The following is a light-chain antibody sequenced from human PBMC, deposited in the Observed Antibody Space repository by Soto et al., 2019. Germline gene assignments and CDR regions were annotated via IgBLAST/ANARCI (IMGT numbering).Light chain of an antibody. CDR1: SSDVGGYNY. CDR2: DVS. Sequence: QSVLTQPRSVSGSPGQSVTISCTGTSSDVGGYNYVSWYQQHPGKAPKLMIYDVSKRPSGVPDRFSGSKSGNTASLTISGLQAGDEADYYCCSYAGSYTYVFGTGTRSPS. V-gene: IGLV2-11*01. J-gene: IGLJ1*01. CDR3: CSYAGSYTYV.